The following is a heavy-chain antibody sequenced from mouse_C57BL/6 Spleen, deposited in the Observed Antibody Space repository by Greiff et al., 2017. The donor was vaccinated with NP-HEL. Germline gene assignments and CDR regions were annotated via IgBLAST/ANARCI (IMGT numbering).Heavy chain of an antibody. CDR3: ARHGGYDAMDY. Sequence: DVQLVESGGDLVKPGGSLKLSCAASGFTFSSYGMSWVRQTPDKRLEWVATISSGGSYTYYPDSVKGRFTISRDNAKNTLYLQMSSLKSEDTAMYYCARHGGYDAMDYWGQGTSVTVSS. J-gene: IGHJ4*01. CDR1: GFTFSSYG. V-gene: IGHV5-6*01. CDR2: ISSGGSYT.